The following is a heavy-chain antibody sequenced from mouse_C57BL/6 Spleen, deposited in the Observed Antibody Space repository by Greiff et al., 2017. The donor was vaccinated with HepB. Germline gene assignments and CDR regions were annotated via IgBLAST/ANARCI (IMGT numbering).Heavy chain of an antibody. J-gene: IGHJ2*01. CDR1: GYTFTDYY. Sequence: VQLQQSGAELVKPGASVKISCKASGYTFTDYYINWVKQRPGQGLEGIGKIGPGSGSTYYNEKFKGKATLTADKSSSTAYMQLSSLTSEDCAVYFCARGGKALYGYDHYWGQGTTLTVSS. CDR2: IGPGSGST. V-gene: IGHV1-77*01. D-gene: IGHD2-2*01. CDR3: ARGGKALYGYDHY.